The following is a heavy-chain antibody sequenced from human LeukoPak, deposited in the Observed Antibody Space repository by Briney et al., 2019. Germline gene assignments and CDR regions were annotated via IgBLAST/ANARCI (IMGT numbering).Heavy chain of an antibody. J-gene: IGHJ4*02. V-gene: IGHV1-46*01. D-gene: IGHD3-16*01. Sequence: ASVQVSCQASGYTFTNYYMHWVRQAPGQGLEWMGIIHPSGGSTSYAQKFQGRVTMTRDTSTSTVYMELSSLRSEDTAVYYCARATDYIWGSYDYWGQGTLVTVSS. CDR3: ARATDYIWGSYDY. CDR1: GYTFTNYY. CDR2: IHPSGGST.